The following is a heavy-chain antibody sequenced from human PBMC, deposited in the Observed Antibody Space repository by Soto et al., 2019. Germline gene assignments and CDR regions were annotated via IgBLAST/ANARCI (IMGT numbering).Heavy chain of an antibody. CDR3: AAEFQYGPYGSGKHDY. V-gene: IGHV1-58*02. CDR1: GFTFTSSA. D-gene: IGHD3-10*01. Sequence: QMQLVQSGPEVKKPGTSVKVSCKASGFTFTSSAMQWVRQARGQRLEWIGWIVVGSGNTNYAQKFQERVTITRDMSTSTAYMELSNLRSEDTAVYYCAAEFQYGPYGSGKHDYWGQGTLVTVSS. J-gene: IGHJ4*02. CDR2: IVVGSGNT.